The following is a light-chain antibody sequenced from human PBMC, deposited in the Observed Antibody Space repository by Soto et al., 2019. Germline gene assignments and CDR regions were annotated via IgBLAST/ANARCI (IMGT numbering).Light chain of an antibody. CDR2: DDN. V-gene: IGLV1-51*01. J-gene: IGLJ1*01. CDR3: GSWDSSLSAYV. CDR1: SSNIGSNY. Sequence: QSVLTQPPSASGTPGQRVTISCSGGSSNIGSNYVYWYQQRAGTAPKLLIYDDNKRPSGIPDRFSGSKSGTSATLGITGFQTGDEADYYCGSWDSSLSAYVFGTGTKVTVL.